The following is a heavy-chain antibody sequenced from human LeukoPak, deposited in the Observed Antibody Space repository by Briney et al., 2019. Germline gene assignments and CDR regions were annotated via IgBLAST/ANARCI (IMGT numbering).Heavy chain of an antibody. CDR3: VTGEVLPDY. D-gene: IGHD4-17*01. CDR2: ISGSSSYI. J-gene: IGHJ4*02. Sequence: PGGSLRLSCAASGFTFSSYSLNWVRQAPGKGLEWVSSISGSSSYIYYADSVKGRFTISRHNAKNSLYLQMNSLRAEDTALYHCVTGEVLPDYWGQGTLVIVSS. CDR1: GFTFSSYS. V-gene: IGHV3-21*04.